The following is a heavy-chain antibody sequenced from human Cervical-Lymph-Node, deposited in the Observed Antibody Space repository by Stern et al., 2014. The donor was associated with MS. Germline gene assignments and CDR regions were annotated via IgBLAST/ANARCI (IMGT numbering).Heavy chain of an antibody. Sequence: QVQLQESGPGLVKPSETLSRTCTVSGGSISSSYYWGWIRQSSGKGLEWIGSIDDTGRTFYNPSLKSRVTLSVDTYNNQFSLKLSSVTAADTAVYYCVRQVTVRSRFDYWGQGTLVTVSS. V-gene: IGHV4-39*01. D-gene: IGHD4-11*01. CDR1: GGSISSSYY. J-gene: IGHJ4*02. CDR3: VRQVTVRSRFDY. CDR2: IDDTGRT.